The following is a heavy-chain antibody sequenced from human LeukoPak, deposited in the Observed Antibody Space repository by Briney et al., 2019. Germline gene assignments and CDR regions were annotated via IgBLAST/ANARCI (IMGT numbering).Heavy chain of an antibody. V-gene: IGHV1-69*05. D-gene: IGHD6-6*01. CDR2: IIPIFGTA. CDR3: ARAVRAPSEYSSSSPFRYYYYYMDV. Sequence: SVKVSCKASGGTFSSYAISWVRQAPGQGLEWMGRIIPIFGTANYAQKFQGRVTITTDESTSTAYMELSSLRSEDTAVYYCARAVRAPSEYSSSSPFRYYYYYMDVWGKGTTVTVSS. CDR1: GGTFSSYA. J-gene: IGHJ6*03.